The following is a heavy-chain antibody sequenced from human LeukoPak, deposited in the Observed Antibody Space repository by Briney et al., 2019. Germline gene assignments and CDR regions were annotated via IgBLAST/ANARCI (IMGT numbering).Heavy chain of an antibody. J-gene: IGHJ4*02. CDR3: ARDYAGSVVVTEFDY. CDR2: INPNSGGT. Sequence: ASVKVSCKASGYTFTVYYMHWVRQALGEGLEWMGWINPNSGGTNYAQKFQGRVTMTRDTSISTAYMELSRLRSDDTAVYYCARDYAGSVVVTEFDYWGQGTLVTVSS. CDR1: GYTFTVYY. V-gene: IGHV1-2*02. D-gene: IGHD2-21*02.